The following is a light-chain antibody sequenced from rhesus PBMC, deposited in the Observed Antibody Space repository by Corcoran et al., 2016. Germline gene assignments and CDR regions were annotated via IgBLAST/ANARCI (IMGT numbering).Light chain of an antibody. CDR2: EAS. V-gene: IGKV1-25*01. CDR1: QGITND. CDR3: QHYYSTPWT. J-gene: IGKJ1*01. Sequence: DIQMTQSPSSLSASVGDRVTITCRASQGITNDLAWYQQKPGETPKLLIYEASSLQSGIPSRFSGNGSRKDFTLTISSLQSEDFATYYCQHYYSTPWTFGQGTKVEIK.